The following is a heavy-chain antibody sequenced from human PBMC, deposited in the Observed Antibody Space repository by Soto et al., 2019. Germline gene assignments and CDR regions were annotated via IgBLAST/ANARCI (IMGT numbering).Heavy chain of an antibody. J-gene: IGHJ4*02. CDR3: ARARFKDFWSGSYYFDY. D-gene: IGHD3-3*01. CDR1: GGSVSSGSYY. Sequence: SETLSLTCTVSGGSVSSGSYYWSRIRQPPGKGLEWIGYIYYSGSTNYNPSLKSRVTISVDTSKNQFSLKLSSVTAADTAVYYCARARFKDFWSGSYYFDYWGQGTLVTVSS. CDR2: IYYSGST. V-gene: IGHV4-61*01.